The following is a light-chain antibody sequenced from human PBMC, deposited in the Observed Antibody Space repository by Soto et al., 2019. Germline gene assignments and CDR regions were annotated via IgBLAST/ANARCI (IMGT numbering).Light chain of an antibody. Sequence: QSVLAQPASVSGSPGQSITISCTGTSGFVGSFSLVSWYQQHPGKAPKVMISEGNNRPSGVSDRFSGSKSGNTASLTISGLQAEDEADYYCSSHTPNITLFGGGTQLTVL. J-gene: IGLJ2*01. CDR3: SSHTPNITL. V-gene: IGLV2-14*02. CDR1: SGFVGSFSL. CDR2: EGN.